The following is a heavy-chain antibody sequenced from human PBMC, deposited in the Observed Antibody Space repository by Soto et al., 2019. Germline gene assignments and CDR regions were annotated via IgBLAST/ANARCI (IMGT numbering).Heavy chain of an antibody. CDR1: GSTVSNYA. V-gene: IGHV3-23*01. CDR2: IRGSGGHT. D-gene: IGHD1-7*01. CDR3: AKGQRGDWNYVKEGGY. Sequence: RLSCAASGSTVSNYAMSWVRQAPGKGLEWVSGIRGSGGHTYYADSVKGRFTISRDNSKNMLYLQIKSLRVEDTAVYYCAKGQRGDWNYVKEGGYWGQGTLVTVSS. J-gene: IGHJ4*02.